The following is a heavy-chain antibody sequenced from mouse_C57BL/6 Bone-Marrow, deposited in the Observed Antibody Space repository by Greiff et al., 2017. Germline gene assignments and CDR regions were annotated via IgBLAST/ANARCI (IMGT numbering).Heavy chain of an antibody. CDR1: GYTFTSYG. V-gene: IGHV1-81*01. Sequence: QVQLQQSGAELARPGASVKLSCKASGYTFTSYGISWVKQRTGQGLEWIGEIYPRSGNTYYNEKFKGKATLTADKSSSTAYMELRSLTSEDSAVYFCARGRGLVPLTDYWGQGTTLTVSS. D-gene: IGHD3-2*02. CDR3: ARGRGLVPLTDY. CDR2: IYPRSGNT. J-gene: IGHJ2*01.